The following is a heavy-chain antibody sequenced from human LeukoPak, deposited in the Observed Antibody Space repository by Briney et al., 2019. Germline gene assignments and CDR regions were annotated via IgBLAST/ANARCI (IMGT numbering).Heavy chain of an antibody. CDR2: ISTSSSYI. D-gene: IGHD6-25*01. CDR1: GFT. V-gene: IGHV3-21*01. J-gene: IGHJ4*02. Sequence: GGSLRLSCAASGFTMTWVRQAPGKGLDWVSCISTSSSYIYYADSLQGRFTVSRDNIENSLFLQMNSLIAEDTAVYYCARVSISGGGIDYWGQGTLVTVPS. CDR3: ARVSISGGGIDY.